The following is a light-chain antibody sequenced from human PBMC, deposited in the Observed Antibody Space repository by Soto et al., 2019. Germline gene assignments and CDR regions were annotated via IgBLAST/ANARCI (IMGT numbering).Light chain of an antibody. J-gene: IGLJ2*01. Sequence: QSALTQPASVSGSPGQSITISCTGPKTDVGAYTYVSWYQQHPGKAPRLIIYEVSERPSGVSNRFSGSKSGNTASLVISGLQAEDEADYYCSSYRTGSRVFGGGTKLTVL. CDR3: SSYRTGSRV. V-gene: IGLV2-14*01. CDR1: KTDVGAYTY. CDR2: EVS.